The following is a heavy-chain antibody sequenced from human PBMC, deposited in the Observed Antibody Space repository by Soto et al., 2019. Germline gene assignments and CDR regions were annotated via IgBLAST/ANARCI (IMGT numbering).Heavy chain of an antibody. Sequence: GGSLRLSCAASGFKFSNYAMHGVRQAPGKGPEWLSGINSDGTISSYADSVKGRFTISRDNARNTLSLQMNSLRADDTAVYYCARLSGDHSAFFSYGMDAWGQGTTVTVSS. CDR2: INSDGTIS. J-gene: IGHJ6*02. D-gene: IGHD2-21*01. V-gene: IGHV3-74*01. CDR3: ARLSGDHSAFFSYGMDA. CDR1: GFKFSNYA.